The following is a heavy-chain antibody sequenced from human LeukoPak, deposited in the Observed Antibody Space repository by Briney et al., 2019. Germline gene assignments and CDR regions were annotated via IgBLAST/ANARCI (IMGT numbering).Heavy chain of an antibody. J-gene: IGHJ4*02. CDR3: ARHSTLRFLEWLPTLFDY. CDR1: GGSISSYY. D-gene: IGHD3-3*01. CDR2: IYYSGST. V-gene: IGHV4-59*05. Sequence: SETLSLTCTVSGGSISSYYWSWIRQPPGKGLEWIGSIYYSGSTYYNPSLKSRVTISVDTSKSQFSLKLSSVTAADTAVYYCARHSTLRFLEWLPTLFDYWGQGTLVTVPS.